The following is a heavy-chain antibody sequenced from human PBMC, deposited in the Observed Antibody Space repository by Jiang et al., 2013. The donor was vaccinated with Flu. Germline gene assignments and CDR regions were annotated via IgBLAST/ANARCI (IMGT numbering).Heavy chain of an antibody. CDR2: TYYRSKWEN. D-gene: IGHD3-16*01. V-gene: IGHV6-1*01. CDR3: ASGRGGLHYFDY. Sequence: SQTLSLTCAISGDSVSSNSGSWNWIRQSPSRGLEWLGRTYYRSKWENDYAASVKGRITFNPDTSKNQFSLHLNSVTPEDTAVYYCASGRGGLHYFDYWGQGILVTVSS. J-gene: IGHJ4*02. CDR1: GDSVSSNSGS.